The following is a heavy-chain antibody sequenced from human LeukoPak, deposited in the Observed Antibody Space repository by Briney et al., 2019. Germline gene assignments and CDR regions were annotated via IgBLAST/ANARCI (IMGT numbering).Heavy chain of an antibody. D-gene: IGHD3-9*01. J-gene: IGHJ4*02. Sequence: PGGSLRLSCAASGFTFSNTWMSWVRQAPGKVLEWVANIKQEGSEKYYVDSVKGRFTISRDNAKNSLYLQMNSLRAEHTAVYYCARGHYDILTVYYFDYWGQGTLVTVSS. CDR3: ARGHYDILTVYYFDY. CDR1: GFTFSNTW. V-gene: IGHV3-7*01. CDR2: IKQEGSEK.